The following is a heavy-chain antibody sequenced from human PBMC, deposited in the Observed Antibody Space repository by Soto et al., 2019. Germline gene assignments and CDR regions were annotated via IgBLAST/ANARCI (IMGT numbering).Heavy chain of an antibody. V-gene: IGHV1-2*04. CDR2: INPNSGGT. Sequence: GASVKVSCKASGYTFTGYYMHWVRQAPGQGLEWMGWINPNSGGTNYAHKFQGWVTMTRDTSISTAYMELSRLRSDDTAVYYCARGGAYCSGGSCKRHDAFDIWGQGTMVTVSS. J-gene: IGHJ3*02. CDR1: GYTFTGYY. CDR3: ARGGAYCSGGSCKRHDAFDI. D-gene: IGHD2-15*01.